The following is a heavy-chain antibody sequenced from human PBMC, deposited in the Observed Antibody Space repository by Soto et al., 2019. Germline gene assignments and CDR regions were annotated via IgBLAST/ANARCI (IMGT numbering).Heavy chain of an antibody. D-gene: IGHD3-10*01. CDR3: AHSRNLITEDAQVGDFDY. J-gene: IGHJ4*02. Sequence: QINLKESGPTLVNPTQTLTLTCSFSGFSLTTAGVGVGWVRQSPGEALEWLALIYWDDDERYSPSLKTRLTMTKDTSKNQVVLKMTKMAPVDTATYYCAHSRNLITEDAQVGDFDYWGQGTLVTVSS. CDR1: GFSLTTAGVG. V-gene: IGHV2-5*02. CDR2: IYWDDDE.